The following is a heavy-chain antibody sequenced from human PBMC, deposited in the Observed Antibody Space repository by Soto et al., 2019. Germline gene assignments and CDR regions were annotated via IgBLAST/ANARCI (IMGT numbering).Heavy chain of an antibody. Sequence: SETLSLTCTVSGGSISSYSWSWIRQPPGKGLEWLGYIYYSGGTNYNPSLKSRVTIAVDPSKNQFSLTLTSVTAADTAVYYCARARIVVSGTIVDFWGLGTLVTVSS. CDR3: ARARIVVSGTIVDF. J-gene: IGHJ4*02. CDR2: IYYSGGT. D-gene: IGHD1-7*01. CDR1: GGSISSYS. V-gene: IGHV4-59*08.